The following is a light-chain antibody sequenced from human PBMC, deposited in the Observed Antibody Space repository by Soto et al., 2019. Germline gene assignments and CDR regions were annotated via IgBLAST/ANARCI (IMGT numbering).Light chain of an antibody. J-gene: IGKJ1*01. CDR2: GAS. CDR1: XSVSSSY. V-gene: IGKV3-20*01. CDR3: QQYGSASWT. Sequence: EIVLTQSPGTLSLTPGERATLSCRASXSVSSSYLAWYQQKPGQAPRLLIYGASSRATGIPDRFSGSGSGTDFTLTISRLEPEDFAVYYCQQYGSASWTFCQGTKVEIK.